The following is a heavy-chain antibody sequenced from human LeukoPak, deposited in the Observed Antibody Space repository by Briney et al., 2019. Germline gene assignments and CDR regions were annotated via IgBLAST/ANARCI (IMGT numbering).Heavy chain of an antibody. Sequence: GASVKVSCKASGYTFTSYYMHWVRQAPGQGLEGRGISNPSGGSTSYAQKFQGRVTMTRDTSTSTAYMELSSLRSEDTAVYYCARDQESGRGTFDYWGQGTLVTVSS. CDR3: ARDQESGRGTFDY. V-gene: IGHV1-46*01. CDR2: SNPSGGST. J-gene: IGHJ4*02. D-gene: IGHD1-1*01. CDR1: GYTFTSYY.